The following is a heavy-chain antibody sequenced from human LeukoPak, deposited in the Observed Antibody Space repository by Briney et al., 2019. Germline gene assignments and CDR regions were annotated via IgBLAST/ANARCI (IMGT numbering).Heavy chain of an antibody. CDR1: GFSFGIYW. V-gene: IGHV3-7*01. CDR2: INEDGSEK. J-gene: IGHJ3*02. D-gene: IGHD3-22*01. CDR3: AREITMISPDADAFDI. Sequence: SGGSLRLSCEGTGFSFGIYWMSWVRQAPGKGLEWVANINEDGSEKYYMDSVKGRFTISRDNAKNSLYLQMNSLRAEDTAVYYCAREITMISPDADAFDIWGQGTMVTVSS.